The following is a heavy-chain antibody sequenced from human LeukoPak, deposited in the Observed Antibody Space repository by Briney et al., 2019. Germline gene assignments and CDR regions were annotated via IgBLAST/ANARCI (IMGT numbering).Heavy chain of an antibody. Sequence: ASVKVSCTASGGTFSSYAISWVRQAPGQGLEWVGWISGYNGNTKYAQKVQGRVTMTTDTSTNTAYMDLRSLRSDDTAVYFCARDPYDLLTGYYSGSGGDYWGQGTLVTVSS. CDR1: GGTFSSYA. CDR3: ARDPYDLLTGYYSGSGGDY. J-gene: IGHJ4*02. CDR2: ISGYNGNT. D-gene: IGHD3-9*01. V-gene: IGHV1-18*01.